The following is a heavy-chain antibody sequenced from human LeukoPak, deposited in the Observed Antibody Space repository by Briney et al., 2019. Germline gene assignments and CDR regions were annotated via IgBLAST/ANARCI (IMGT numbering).Heavy chain of an antibody. J-gene: IGHJ6*03. D-gene: IGHD3-3*01. CDR2: ISDDGSNK. Sequence: PGGSLRLSCAASGFTFSSYAMHWVRQAPGKGLEWVAVISDDGSNKYYADSVKGRFTISRDNSKNTLYLQMNSLRAEDTAVYYCAKAGSYDFWSGYYPNPYYYCMDVWGKGTTVTISS. CDR3: AKAGSYDFWSGYYPNPYYYCMDV. CDR1: GFTFSSYA. V-gene: IGHV3-30*04.